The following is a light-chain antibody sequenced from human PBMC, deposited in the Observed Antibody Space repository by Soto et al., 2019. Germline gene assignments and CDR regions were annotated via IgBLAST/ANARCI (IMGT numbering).Light chain of an antibody. J-gene: IGKJ3*01. CDR3: QQYGRSPFT. CDR1: QSISGW. CDR2: GAS. V-gene: IGKV3-20*01. Sequence: TQSPSTLSASVGDRVTITCRASQSISGWLAWYQQRPGQAPRVVIYGASTRATGIPERFSGSGSGTDFTLTISRLEPEDFAVYYCQQYGRSPFTFGPGTKVDIK.